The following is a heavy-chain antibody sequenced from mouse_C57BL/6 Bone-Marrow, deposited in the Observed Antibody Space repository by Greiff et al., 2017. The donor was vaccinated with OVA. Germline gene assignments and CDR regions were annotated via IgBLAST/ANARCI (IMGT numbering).Heavy chain of an antibody. CDR3: ARRVYYYGSSQGFAY. CDR2: IYPRDGST. D-gene: IGHD1-1*01. V-gene: IGHV1-78*01. Sequence: QVQLQQSDAELVKPGASVKISCKVSGYTFTDHTIHWMKQRPEQGLEWIGYIYPRDGSTKYNEKFKGKATLTADKSSSTAYMQLNSLTSEDSAVYFCARRVYYYGSSQGFAYWGQGTLVTVSA. J-gene: IGHJ3*01. CDR1: GYTFTDHT.